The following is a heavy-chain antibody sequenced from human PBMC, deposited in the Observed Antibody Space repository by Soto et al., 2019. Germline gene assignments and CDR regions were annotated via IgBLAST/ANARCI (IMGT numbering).Heavy chain of an antibody. Sequence: PGGALRVSCAASGFTFSSYSMNWVRQAPGKGLEWVSSISSSSSYIYYADSVKGRFTISRDSAKNSLYLQMNSLRAEDTAVYYCARETAIGQLEFDPWGQGTLVTVSS. CDR2: ISSSSSYI. CDR1: GFTFSSYS. CDR3: ARETAIGQLEFDP. V-gene: IGHV3-21*01. D-gene: IGHD2-2*02. J-gene: IGHJ5*02.